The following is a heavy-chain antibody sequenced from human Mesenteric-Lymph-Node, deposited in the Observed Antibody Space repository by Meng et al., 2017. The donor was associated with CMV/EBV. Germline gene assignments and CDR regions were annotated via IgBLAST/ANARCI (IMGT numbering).Heavy chain of an antibody. D-gene: IGHD5-18*01. CDR2: INSDGSST. Sequence: GESLKISCAASRFTFSSYWMHWVRQAPGKGLVWVSRINSDGSSTSYADSVKGRFTISRDNAKNTLYLQMNSLRAEDTAVYYCARDLGTAIAYYWGQGTPVTVSS. CDR3: ARDLGTAIAYY. V-gene: IGHV3-74*01. CDR1: RFTFSSYW. J-gene: IGHJ4*02.